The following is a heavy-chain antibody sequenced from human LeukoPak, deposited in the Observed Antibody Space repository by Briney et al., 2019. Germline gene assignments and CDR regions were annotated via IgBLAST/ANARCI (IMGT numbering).Heavy chain of an antibody. CDR1: GFTFSGSA. CDR2: IRSKANSYAT. D-gene: IGHD4-17*01. V-gene: IGHV3-73*01. CDR3: TGHEYGDSPDY. J-gene: IGHJ4*02. Sequence: GGSLRLSCAASGFTFSGSAMHWVRQASGKGLEWVARIRSKANSYATAYAASVKGRFTISRDDSKNTAYLQMNSLKTEDTAVYYCTGHEYGDSPDYWGQGTLVTVSS.